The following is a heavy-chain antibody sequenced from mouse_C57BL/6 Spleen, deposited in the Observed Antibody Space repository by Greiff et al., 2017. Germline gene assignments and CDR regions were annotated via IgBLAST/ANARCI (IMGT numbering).Heavy chain of an antibody. CDR1: GYSITSGYY. J-gene: IGHJ2*01. V-gene: IGHV3-6*01. Sequence: ESGPGLVKPSQSLSLTCSVTGYSITSGYYWNWIRQFPGNKLEWMGYISYDGSNNYNPSLKNRISITRDTSKNQFFLKLNSVTTEDTATYYCARDREVETYYFDYWGQGTTLTVSS. CDR2: ISYDGSN. CDR3: ARDREVETYYFDY. D-gene: IGHD1-1*02.